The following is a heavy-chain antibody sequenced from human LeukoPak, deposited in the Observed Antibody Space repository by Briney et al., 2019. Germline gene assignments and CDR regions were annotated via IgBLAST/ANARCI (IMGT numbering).Heavy chain of an antibody. CDR1: GGSISSSSYY. CDR3: ARHRPLLWYLDY. V-gene: IGHV4-39*01. J-gene: IGHJ4*02. Sequence: PSETLSLTCTVSGGSISSSSYYWGWIRQPPGKGLEWIGEINHSGSTNYNPSLKSRVTISVDTSKNQFSLKLSSVTAADTAVYYCARHRPLLWYLDYWGQGTLVTVSS. CDR2: INHSGST. D-gene: IGHD3-10*01.